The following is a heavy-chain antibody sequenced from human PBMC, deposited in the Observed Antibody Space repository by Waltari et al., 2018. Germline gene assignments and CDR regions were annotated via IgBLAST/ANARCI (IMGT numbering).Heavy chain of an antibody. CDR2: MNTNSGNT. D-gene: IGHD4-17*01. J-gene: IGHJ6*02. CDR3: ARVLRPYYYYGMDV. Sequence: QVQLVQSGAEVKKPGASVKVSCKASGYTFTSYDINWVRQATGQGLEWMGWMNTNSGNTCYAQKCQGRVTITRNTSISTAYMELSSLRSEDTAVYYCARVLRPYYYYGMDVWGQGTTVTVSS. CDR1: GYTFTSYD. V-gene: IGHV1-8*03.